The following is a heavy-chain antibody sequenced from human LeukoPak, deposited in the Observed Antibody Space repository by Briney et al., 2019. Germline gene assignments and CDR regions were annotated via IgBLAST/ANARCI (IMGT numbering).Heavy chain of an antibody. CDR2: ISSSSNYI. J-gene: IGHJ5*02. D-gene: IGHD7-27*01. V-gene: IGHV3-21*01. CDR3: ARDPSGNWFDP. Sequence: GGSLRLSCAASGFTFSSYSMNWVRQAPGKGLEWVSSISSSSNYIYYADSVKGRFTISRDNAKNSLYLLMNSLRAEDTAVYYCARDPSGNWFDPWGQGTLVTVSS. CDR1: GFTFSSYS.